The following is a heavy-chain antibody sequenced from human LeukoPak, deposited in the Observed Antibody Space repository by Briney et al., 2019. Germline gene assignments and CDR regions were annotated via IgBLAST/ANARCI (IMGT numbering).Heavy chain of an antibody. CDR3: ARGGIAAAGMSFDY. J-gene: IGHJ4*02. Sequence: ASVKVSCKASGYTFTSYYMHWVRQAPGQGLEWMGIINPIGGSTRYAQKSQGRVTMTRDTSTSTVYMELSSLRSEDTAVYYCARGGIAAAGMSFDYWGQGTLVTVCS. D-gene: IGHD6-13*01. CDR1: GYTFTSYY. CDR2: INPIGGST. V-gene: IGHV1-46*01.